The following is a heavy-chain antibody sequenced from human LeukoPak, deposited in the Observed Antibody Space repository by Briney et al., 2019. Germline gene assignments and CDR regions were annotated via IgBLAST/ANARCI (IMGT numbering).Heavy chain of an antibody. CDR3: ARGFYKLSSYFDY. Sequence: ASVKVSCKASGYTFTSYAMHWVRQAPGQRLEWMGWINAGNGNTKYSRKFQGRVTITRDTSASTAYMELSSLRSEDTAVYYCARGFYKLSSYFDYWGQGTLVTVSS. CDR1: GYTFTSYA. D-gene: IGHD2-2*02. V-gene: IGHV1-3*01. J-gene: IGHJ4*02. CDR2: INAGNGNT.